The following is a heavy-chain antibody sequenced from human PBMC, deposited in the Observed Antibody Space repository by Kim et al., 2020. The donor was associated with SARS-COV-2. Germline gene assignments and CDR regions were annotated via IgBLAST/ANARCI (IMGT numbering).Heavy chain of an antibody. J-gene: IGHJ4*02. CDR3: ARDGGKYYTEFDY. D-gene: IGHD1-26*01. Sequence: GGSLRLSCAASGFIFSTYAMHWVRQAPGKGLEWVAVFSSNGINAYYADSMKGRFTISRDNSKNSLYLQMNSLRPDDTAVYYCARDGGKYYTEFDYWGQGTLVTVSS. CDR1: GFIFSTYA. V-gene: IGHV3-30*04. CDR2: FSSNGINA.